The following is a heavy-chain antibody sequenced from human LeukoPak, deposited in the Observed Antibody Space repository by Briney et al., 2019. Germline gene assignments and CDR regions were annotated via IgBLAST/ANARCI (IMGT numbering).Heavy chain of an antibody. CDR1: GYTFTSYG. J-gene: IGHJ6*03. Sequence: ASVKVSCKASGYTFTSYGISWVRQAPGQGLEWMGWISAYNGNTNYAQKLQGRVTMTTDTFTSTAYMELRSLRSDDTAVYYCARVNYDSSGPYMDVWGKGTTVTISS. D-gene: IGHD3-22*01. CDR2: ISAYNGNT. CDR3: ARVNYDSSGPYMDV. V-gene: IGHV1-18*01.